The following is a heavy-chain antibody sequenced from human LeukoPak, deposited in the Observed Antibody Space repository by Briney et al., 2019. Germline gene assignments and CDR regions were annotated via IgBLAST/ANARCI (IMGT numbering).Heavy chain of an antibody. J-gene: IGHJ5*02. Sequence: SETLSLTCAVYGGSFSGYYWSWIRQPPGKGLEWIGEINHSGSTNYNPSLKSRVTMSVDTSKNQFSLKLSSVTAADTAVYYCASRANCTNGVCPDPWGQGTLVTVSS. CDR2: INHSGST. CDR3: ASRANCTNGVCPDP. V-gene: IGHV4-34*01. CDR1: GGSFSGYY. D-gene: IGHD2-8*01.